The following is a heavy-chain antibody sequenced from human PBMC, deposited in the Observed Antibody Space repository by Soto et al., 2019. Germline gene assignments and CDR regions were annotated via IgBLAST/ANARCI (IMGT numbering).Heavy chain of an antibody. D-gene: IGHD5-12*01. CDR1: GGSISSGGYY. CDR2: IYYSGST. Sequence: PSETLSLTCTVSGGSISSGGYYWSWIRQHPGKGLEWIGYIYYSGSTYYNPSLKSRVTISVDESKNHLSLKLISVTAADTAVYYCARLRNAEQRTDAWGQGTTVTVSS. CDR3: ARLRNAEQRTDA. V-gene: IGHV4-31*03. J-gene: IGHJ6*02.